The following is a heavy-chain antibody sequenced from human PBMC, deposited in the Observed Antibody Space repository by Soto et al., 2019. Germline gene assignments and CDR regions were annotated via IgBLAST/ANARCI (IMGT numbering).Heavy chain of an antibody. CDR2: INAGNGNT. V-gene: IGHV1-3*01. CDR1: GYTFTSYA. CDR3: ASEVFWSGYPHYYYGMDV. D-gene: IGHD3-3*01. J-gene: IGHJ6*02. Sequence: GASVKVSCKASGYTFTSYAMHWVRQAPGQRLEWMGWINAGNGNTKYSQKFQGRVTITRDTSASTAYMELSSLRSEDTAVYYCASEVFWSGYPHYYYGMDVWGQGTTVTVSS.